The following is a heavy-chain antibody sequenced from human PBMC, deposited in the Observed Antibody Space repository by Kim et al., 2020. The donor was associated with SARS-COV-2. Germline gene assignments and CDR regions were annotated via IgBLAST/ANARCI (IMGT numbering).Heavy chain of an antibody. J-gene: IGHJ4*02. V-gene: IGHV2-70*19. Sequence: GDKQYTTSLKTRLTISKDTSKNQVVLTMTNMDPVDTATYYCARGRYYYDTWGQGTLVAVSS. CDR2: GDK. D-gene: IGHD3-22*01. CDR3: ARGRYYYDT.